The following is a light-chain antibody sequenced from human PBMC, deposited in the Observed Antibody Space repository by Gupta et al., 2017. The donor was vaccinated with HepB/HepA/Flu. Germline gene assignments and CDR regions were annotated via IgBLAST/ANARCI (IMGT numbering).Light chain of an antibody. J-gene: IGLJ1*01. CDR1: SRDIGAYNY. CDR3: SSSGANNDYV. V-gene: IGLV2-8*01. Sequence: QSALTQPPSASGSLGQAVTISCTGTSRDIGAYNYVAWHQQYPANTPQLIIYDVNKRPSGVPDRFSGSKSGNTASPPTSALQTEEDADYYCSSSGANNDYVFGTGTRVTVL. CDR2: DVN.